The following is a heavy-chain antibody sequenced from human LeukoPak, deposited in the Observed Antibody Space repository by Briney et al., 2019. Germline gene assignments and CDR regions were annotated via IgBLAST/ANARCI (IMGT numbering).Heavy chain of an antibody. J-gene: IGHJ4*02. Sequence: GGSLRLSCAASGFTFNSYSMTWVRQAPGKGLEWVSSISSSGSYMYYADSVKGRFTISRDNAKNSLYLQMNSLRVEDTAVYYCAREDGYNFDYWGQGTLVTVSS. CDR1: GFTFNSYS. V-gene: IGHV3-21*01. D-gene: IGHD5-24*01. CDR2: ISSSGSYM. CDR3: AREDGYNFDY.